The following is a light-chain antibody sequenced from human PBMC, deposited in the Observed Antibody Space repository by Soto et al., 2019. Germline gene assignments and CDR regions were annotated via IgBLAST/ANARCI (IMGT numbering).Light chain of an antibody. J-gene: IGKJ1*01. Sequence: VMTQSPATLSVSPGERATLSCWASETVATNLAWYQQKPGQAPRLLISGASTRVAGISDRFRGSGSGTEFTLTISSLRSEDSAIYYCQQYFEWPPMTFGQGTKV. CDR2: GAS. V-gene: IGKV3-15*01. CDR3: QQYFEWPPMT. CDR1: ETVATN.